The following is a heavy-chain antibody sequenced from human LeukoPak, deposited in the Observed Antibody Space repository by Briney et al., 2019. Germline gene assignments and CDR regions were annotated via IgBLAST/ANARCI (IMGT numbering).Heavy chain of an antibody. CDR1: GGSLGSSIYY. CDR2: IYYVGNT. CDR3: ARLGAVDGTSH. J-gene: IGHJ4*02. V-gene: IGHV4-39*01. Sequence: TSETLSLTCTVSGGSLGSSIYYWGWTRRPPGKGLEWFGSIYYVGNTYYNPSLKSRVTMPVDTSRNQLPLMLSYVTAADSAVYYCARLGAVDGTSHWGQGTLVTVSS. D-gene: IGHD6-19*01.